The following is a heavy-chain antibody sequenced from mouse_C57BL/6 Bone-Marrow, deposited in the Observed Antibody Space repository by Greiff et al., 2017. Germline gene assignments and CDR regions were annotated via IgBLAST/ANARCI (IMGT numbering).Heavy chain of an antibody. CDR3: ASGVCDV. J-gene: IGHJ1*03. Sequence: EVKLVESGPVLVKPGASVKMSCKASGYTFTDYYMNWVKQSHGKSLEWIGVINPYNGGTSYNQKFKGKATLTVDKSSSTAYMELNSLTSEDSAVYYCASGVCDVWGTGTTVTVSS. CDR2: INPYNGGT. V-gene: IGHV1-19*01. CDR1: GYTFTDYY.